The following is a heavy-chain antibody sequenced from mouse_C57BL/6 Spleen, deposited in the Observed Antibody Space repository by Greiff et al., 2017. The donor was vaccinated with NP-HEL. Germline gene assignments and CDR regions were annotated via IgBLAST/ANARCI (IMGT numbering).Heavy chain of an antibody. CDR1: GYAFSSSW. D-gene: IGHD1-1*01. Sequence: VQLQQSGPELVKPGASVKISCKASGYAFSSSWMNWVKQRPGKGLEWIGRIYPGDGDTNYNGKFKGKATLTADKSSSTAYMQLSSLTSEDSAVYFCARGLYGSSFLMDYWGQGTSVTVSS. CDR3: ARGLYGSSFLMDY. V-gene: IGHV1-82*01. J-gene: IGHJ4*01. CDR2: IYPGDGDT.